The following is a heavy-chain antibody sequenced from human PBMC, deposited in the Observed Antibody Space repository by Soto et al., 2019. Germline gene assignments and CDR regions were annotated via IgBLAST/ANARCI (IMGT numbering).Heavy chain of an antibody. V-gene: IGHV4-28*01. J-gene: IGHJ2*01. CDR2: IYYSGST. CDR1: GYSISSSNW. Sequence: QVQLQESGPGLVKPSDTLSLTCAVSGYSISSSNWWGWIRQPPGKGLEWIGYIYYSGSTYYNPSLRRRVTMSEDTSTNRFSLTLSSVNAVETAVYYCARKGDYGDYGWYFDLWGRGTLVTVSS. CDR3: ARKGDYGDYGWYFDL. D-gene: IGHD4-17*01.